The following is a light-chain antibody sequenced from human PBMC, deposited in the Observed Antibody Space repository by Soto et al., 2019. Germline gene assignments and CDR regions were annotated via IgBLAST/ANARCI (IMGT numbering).Light chain of an antibody. J-gene: IGKJ5*01. CDR2: AAS. CDR3: HQLNNYPIT. CDR1: QGIDSS. Sequence: DIQMTQSPSAMSASVGDRVTITCRASQGIDSSFAWYQQKPGKAPKLLIYAASSLQSGVPSRFSGSGSGTDFTLTISSLLPEDFATYYCHQLNNYPITFGQGTRLEI. V-gene: IGKV1-9*01.